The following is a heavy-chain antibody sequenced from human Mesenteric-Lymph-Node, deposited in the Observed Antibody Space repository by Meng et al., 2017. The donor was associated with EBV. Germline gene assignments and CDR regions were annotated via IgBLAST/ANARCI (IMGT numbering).Heavy chain of an antibody. Sequence: QVQVVQSGAEVKKPGASVKVSCKASGYTFTSYDINWVRQATGQGLEWMGWINPNSGNTGYAQKFQGRVTMTRNTSISTVYMELRSLRSEDTAVYYCARATYYDILTGDLNWFDPWGQGTLVTVSS. V-gene: IGHV1-8*01. CDR1: GYTFTSYD. J-gene: IGHJ5*02. CDR2: INPNSGNT. CDR3: ARATYYDILTGDLNWFDP. D-gene: IGHD3-9*01.